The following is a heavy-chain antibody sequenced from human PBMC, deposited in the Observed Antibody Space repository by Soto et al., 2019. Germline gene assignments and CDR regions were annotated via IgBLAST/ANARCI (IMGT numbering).Heavy chain of an antibody. CDR3: ARGDDFDYYYGVDV. V-gene: IGHV1-69*06. CDR2: IVPMFGTA. Sequence: GASVKFSCKASGGTFSNHAISWVRQAPGQGLEWMGGIVPMFGTANYAQKFQGRVTTTADKSTNTAYMELTSLTSEDTAVYYCARGDDFDYYYGVDVWGQGTTVTVSS. CDR1: GGTFSNHA. J-gene: IGHJ6*02. D-gene: IGHD3-16*01.